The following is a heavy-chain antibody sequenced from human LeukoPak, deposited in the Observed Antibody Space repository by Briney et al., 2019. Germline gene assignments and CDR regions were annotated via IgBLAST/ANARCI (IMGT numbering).Heavy chain of an antibody. V-gene: IGHV3-30-3*01. CDR2: ISYDGSNK. CDR3: AREYGPHSGSLKGGDAFDI. J-gene: IGHJ3*02. CDR1: GFTFSSYA. Sequence: GGSLRLSCAASGFTFSSYAMHWVRQAPGKGLEWVAVISYDGSNKYYADSVKGRFTISRDNSKNTLYLQMNSLRAEDTAVYYCAREYGPHSGSLKGGDAFDIWGQGTMVTVSS. D-gene: IGHD1-26*01.